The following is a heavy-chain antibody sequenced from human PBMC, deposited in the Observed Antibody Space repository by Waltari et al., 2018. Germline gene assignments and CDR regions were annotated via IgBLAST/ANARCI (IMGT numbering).Heavy chain of an antibody. J-gene: IGHJ4*02. Sequence: EVQLVESGGGLVQPGGSLRLSCAASGFTFISYWLIWVRKAPGKGLEWVANIKQDGSEKYYVDSVKGRFTISRDNAKNSLYLQMNSLRAEDTAVYYCARVLSLFGLFDYWGQGTLVTVSS. CDR1: GFTFISYW. CDR3: ARVLSLFGLFDY. CDR2: IKQDGSEK. D-gene: IGHD3-16*01. V-gene: IGHV3-7*01.